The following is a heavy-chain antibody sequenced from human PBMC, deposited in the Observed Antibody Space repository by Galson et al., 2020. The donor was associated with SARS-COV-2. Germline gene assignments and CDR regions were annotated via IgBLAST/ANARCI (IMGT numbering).Heavy chain of an antibody. CDR2: VNQRGPT. V-gene: IGHV4-34*01. CDR1: GGSFGAFF. D-gene: IGHD3-3*01. J-gene: IGHJ5*02. CDR3: ARVNSRFFQNWFDP. Sequence: SETLSLTCTVSGGSFGAFFWTWIRQPPGKGLEWIGKVNQRGPTSSNPSLKSRLAISVDTSKNQFSLSLYSVTAADTAIYYCARVNSRFFQNWFDPWVQGTLVTVSS.